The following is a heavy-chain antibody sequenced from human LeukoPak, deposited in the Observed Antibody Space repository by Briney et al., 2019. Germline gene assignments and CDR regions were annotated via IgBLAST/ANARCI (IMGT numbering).Heavy chain of an antibody. Sequence: SETLSLTCTVSGGSISSGGYYWSWIRQHPGKGLEWIGYIYYSGSTYYNPSLKSRVTISVDTSKNQFSLKLSSVTAADTAVYYCARVPRTRSKLDTAMTRDYWGQGTLVTVSS. V-gene: IGHV4-31*03. D-gene: IGHD5-18*01. CDR3: ARVPRTRSKLDTAMTRDY. CDR2: IYYSGST. CDR1: GGSISSGGYY. J-gene: IGHJ4*02.